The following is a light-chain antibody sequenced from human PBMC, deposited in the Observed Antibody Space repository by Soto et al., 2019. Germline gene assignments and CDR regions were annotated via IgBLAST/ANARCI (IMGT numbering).Light chain of an antibody. CDR1: SSDIGSYNY. J-gene: IGLJ3*02. V-gene: IGLV2-14*01. CDR3: CSYAGSSTWV. Sequence: QSALTQPASVSGSPGQSITISCTGTSSDIGSYNYVAWYQQFPGKTPKLIIYEVRNRPSGVSFRFSGSKSGNTASLTISGLQAEDEADYYCCSYAGSSTWVFGGGTKLTVL. CDR2: EVR.